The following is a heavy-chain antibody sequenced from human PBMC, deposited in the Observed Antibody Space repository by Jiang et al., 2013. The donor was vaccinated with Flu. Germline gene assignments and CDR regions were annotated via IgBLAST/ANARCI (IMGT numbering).Heavy chain of an antibody. CDR2: IYYSGST. V-gene: IGHV4-59*08. J-gene: IGHJ4*02. CDR3: ASSVGTYTPQFDY. CDR1: GGSISSYY. D-gene: IGHD2-2*02. Sequence: GPGLVKPSETLSLTCTVSGGSISSYYWSWIRQPPGKGLEWIGYIYYSGSTNYNPSLKSRVTISVDTSKNQFSLKLSSVTAADTAVYYCASSVGTYTPQFDYWGQGTLVTVSS.